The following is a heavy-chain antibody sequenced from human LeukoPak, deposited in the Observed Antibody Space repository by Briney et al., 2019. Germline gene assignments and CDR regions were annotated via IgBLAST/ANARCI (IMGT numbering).Heavy chain of an antibody. V-gene: IGHV3-30*18. J-gene: IGHJ6*03. D-gene: IGHD3-9*01. Sequence: GGSLRLSCAASGFTFDNYGMHWVRQAPGKGLEWVAIISYDGSDKYYADSVKGRFTISRDNSKNTLYLQMNSLRAEDTAVYYCAKDPDSYYDILTGVHMDVWGKGTTVTVSS. CDR2: ISYDGSDK. CDR3: AKDPDSYYDILTGVHMDV. CDR1: GFTFDNYG.